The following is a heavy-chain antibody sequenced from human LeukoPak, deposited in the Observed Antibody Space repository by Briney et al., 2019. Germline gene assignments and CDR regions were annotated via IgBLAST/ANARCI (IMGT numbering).Heavy chain of an antibody. D-gene: IGHD3-22*01. Sequence: GGSLRLSCAATGFTFSNYDMSWVRQAPGMGLEWVSAISGSGGRTWYADSVKGRFTITRDNFKNTLYLQMNSLRAQDTAVDYCAKHDSEGYGDFDYWGQGSLVT. V-gene: IGHV3-23*01. J-gene: IGHJ4*02. CDR1: GFTFSNYD. CDR3: AKHDSEGYGDFDY. CDR2: ISGSGGRT.